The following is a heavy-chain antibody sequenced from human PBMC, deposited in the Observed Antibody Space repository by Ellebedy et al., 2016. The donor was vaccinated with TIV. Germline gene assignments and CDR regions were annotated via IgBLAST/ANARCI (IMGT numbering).Heavy chain of an antibody. CDR3: ARDGQRGDFNY. D-gene: IGHD6-25*01. CDR1: GFTFSSYA. J-gene: IGHJ4*02. Sequence: GESLKISCAASGFTFSSYAMHWVRQAPGKGLEYVSAISSNGGSTYYANSVKGRFTISRDNSKNTLYLQMGSLRAEDMAVYYCARDGQRGDFNYWGQGTLVTVSS. CDR2: ISSNGGST. V-gene: IGHV3-64*01.